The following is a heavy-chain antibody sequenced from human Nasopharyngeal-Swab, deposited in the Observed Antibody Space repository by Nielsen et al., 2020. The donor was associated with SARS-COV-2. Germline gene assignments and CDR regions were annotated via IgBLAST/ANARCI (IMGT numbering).Heavy chain of an antibody. V-gene: IGHV3-11*06. J-gene: IGHJ4*02. CDR3: ATTPPKYYYGSGSYWTAGDY. Sequence: GESLKISCAASGFTFSDYYMSWIRQAPGKGLEWVSHISSSSSYANYADSVKGRFTVSRDNAKNSLYLQMNSLRAEDTAVYYCATTPPKYYYGSGSYWTAGDYWGQGTLVTVSS. CDR2: ISSSSSYA. CDR1: GFTFSDYY. D-gene: IGHD3-10*01.